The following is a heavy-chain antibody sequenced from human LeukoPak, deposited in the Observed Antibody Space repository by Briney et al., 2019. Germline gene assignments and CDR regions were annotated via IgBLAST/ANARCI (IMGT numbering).Heavy chain of an antibody. Sequence: PEASVKVSCKASGGTFSSYAISWERQAPGQGLEWMGGIIPIFGTANYAQKFQGRVTITADESTSTAYMELSSLRSEDTAVYYCARPATPYCSGGSCYSDDAFDIWGQGTMVTVSS. CDR2: IIPIFGTA. CDR1: GGTFSSYA. CDR3: ARPATPYCSGGSCYSDDAFDI. D-gene: IGHD2-15*01. V-gene: IGHV1-69*13. J-gene: IGHJ3*02.